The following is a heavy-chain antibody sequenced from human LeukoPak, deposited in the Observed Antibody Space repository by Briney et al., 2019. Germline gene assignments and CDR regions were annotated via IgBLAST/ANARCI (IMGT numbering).Heavy chain of an antibody. Sequence: GGSLRLSCAASGFTFSSYGMHWVRQAPGKGLEWVSFIRYDGSNEYYADSVRGRFTISRDNSKNTLYLQMNSLRAEDTAVYYCARVLRYCSGGNCYSGGLGYMDVWGKGTTVTISS. J-gene: IGHJ6*03. CDR3: ARVLRYCSGGNCYSGGLGYMDV. D-gene: IGHD2-15*01. V-gene: IGHV3-30*02. CDR2: IRYDGSNE. CDR1: GFTFSSYG.